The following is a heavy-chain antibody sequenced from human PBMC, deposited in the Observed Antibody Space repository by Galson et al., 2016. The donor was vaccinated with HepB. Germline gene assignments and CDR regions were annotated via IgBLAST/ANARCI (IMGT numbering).Heavy chain of an antibody. Sequence: SLRLSCAASGFTFSSYAMNWVRQAPGKGLEWVAAVSGSAAGTEYGITTDYADSVKGRFTISRDNSKKTLYLQMNSLRAEDTAVYYCAKVGPYCSSTRCRYYDFDYGGQGTLVTVSS. D-gene: IGHD2-2*01. J-gene: IGHJ4*02. CDR3: AKVGPYCSSTRCRYYDFDY. V-gene: IGHV3-23*01. CDR1: GFTFSSYA. CDR2: VSGSAAGTEYGITT.